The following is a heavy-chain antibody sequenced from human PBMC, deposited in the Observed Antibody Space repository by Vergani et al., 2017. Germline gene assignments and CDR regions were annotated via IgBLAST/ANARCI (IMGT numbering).Heavy chain of an antibody. CDR1: GGSISCYY. J-gene: IGHJ4*02. D-gene: IGHD2-2*02. V-gene: IGHV4-59*01. CDR3: ARVWGYCSSTSCDKYYFDY. Sequence: QVQLQESGPGLVEPAETLSLTCTLSGGSISCYYWSWIRQPPGKGLEWIGYIYYSGSTNYNPSLKSRVTIAVDTSKNQFSLKMISVTAADTAVYYCARVWGYCSSTSCDKYYFDYWGQGTVVTVSA. CDR2: IYYSGST.